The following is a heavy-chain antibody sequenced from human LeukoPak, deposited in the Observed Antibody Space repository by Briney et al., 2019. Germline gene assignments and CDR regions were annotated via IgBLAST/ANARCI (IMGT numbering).Heavy chain of an antibody. Sequence: GGSLRLSCEASGFTFSSYSMNWVRQAPGKGLEWVSSISSSSSYIYYADLVKGRFTISRDNAKNSLYLQMNSLRAEDTAVYYCARDLSGSPWTYYYYGMDVSGQGTTVTVSS. V-gene: IGHV3-21*01. CDR1: GFTFSSYS. CDR3: ARDLSGSPWTYYYYGMDV. CDR2: ISSSSSYI. D-gene: IGHD1-26*01. J-gene: IGHJ6*02.